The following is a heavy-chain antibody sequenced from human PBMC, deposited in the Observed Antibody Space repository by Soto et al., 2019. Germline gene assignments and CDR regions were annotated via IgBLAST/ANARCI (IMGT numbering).Heavy chain of an antibody. CDR3: ARDPEEWELTFDC. Sequence: EVQLVESGGGLVQPGGSLRLSCAASVFTFSSYWMHWVRQAPGKGLVWVSRTNSDGSTTSYADSVKGRFTISRDNAKNTLYLQMNSLRAEDTAVYYCARDPEEWELTFDCWGQGTLVTVSS. V-gene: IGHV3-74*01. D-gene: IGHD1-26*01. CDR1: VFTFSSYW. J-gene: IGHJ4*02. CDR2: TNSDGSTT.